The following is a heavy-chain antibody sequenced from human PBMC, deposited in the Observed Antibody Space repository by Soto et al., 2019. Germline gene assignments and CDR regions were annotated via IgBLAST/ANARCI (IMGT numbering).Heavy chain of an antibody. CDR3: ARVKSSDWYLYYFDY. J-gene: IGHJ4*02. CDR1: GFTFSNYA. Sequence: QVQMVESGGGVVQPGRSLRLSCAASGFTFSNYAMHWVRQAPGKGLEWVAVISYDGSNKYYADSVKGRFTISRDNSKNTLYVQMNSLRAEDTAVYYCARVKSSDWYLYYFDYWGQGTLVTVSS. D-gene: IGHD6-19*01. CDR2: ISYDGSNK. V-gene: IGHV3-30-3*01.